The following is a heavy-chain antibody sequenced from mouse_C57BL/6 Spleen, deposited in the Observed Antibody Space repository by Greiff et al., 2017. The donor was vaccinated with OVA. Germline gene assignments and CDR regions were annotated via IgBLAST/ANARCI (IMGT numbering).Heavy chain of an antibody. V-gene: IGHV1-81*01. CDR1: GYTFTSYG. CDR2: IYPRSGNT. D-gene: IGHD1-1*01. Sequence: QVQLQQSGAELARPWASVKLSCKASGYTFTSYGISWVKQRTGQGLEWIGEIYPRSGNTYYNEKFKGKATLTADKSSSTAYMELRSLTSEDSAVYFCARSHGSRSSFDYWGQGTTLTVSS. CDR3: ARSHGSRSSFDY. J-gene: IGHJ2*01.